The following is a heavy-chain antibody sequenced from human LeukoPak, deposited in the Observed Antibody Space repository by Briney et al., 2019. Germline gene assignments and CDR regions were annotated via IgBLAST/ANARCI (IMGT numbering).Heavy chain of an antibody. V-gene: IGHV1-18*01. J-gene: IGHJ3*02. CDR3: ASFSYYYDSSGYYYDAFDI. D-gene: IGHD3-22*01. CDR2: ISAYNGNT. Sequence: ASVNVSCKASGYTFTSYGISWVRQAPGQGLEWMGWISAYNGNTNYAQKLQGRVTMTTDTSTSTAYMELRSLRSDDTAVYYCASFSYYYDSSGYYYDAFDIWGQGTMVTVSS. CDR1: GYTFTSYG.